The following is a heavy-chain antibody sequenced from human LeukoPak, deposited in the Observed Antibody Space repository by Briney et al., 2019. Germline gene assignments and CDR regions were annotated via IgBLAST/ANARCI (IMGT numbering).Heavy chain of an antibody. D-gene: IGHD6-13*01. CDR3: AKIRASSSWKWGAFDI. V-gene: IGHV3-9*01. J-gene: IGHJ3*02. CDR2: ISWNSGSI. Sequence: GGSLRLSCAASGFTFDDYAMHWVRQAPGKGLEWVSGISWNSGSIGYADSVKRRFTISRDNAKNSLYLQMNSLRAEDTALYYCAKIRASSSWKWGAFDIWGQGTMVTVSS. CDR1: GFTFDDYA.